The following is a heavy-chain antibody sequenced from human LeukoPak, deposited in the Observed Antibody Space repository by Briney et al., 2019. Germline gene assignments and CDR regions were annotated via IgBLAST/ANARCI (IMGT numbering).Heavy chain of an antibody. CDR3: AKSLTPDRDWFDS. CDR2: ISSSGRYI. Sequence: RPGGPLRLSCAPSGFSLDDYAMHWVRQVPGKGLEWVSSISSSGRYIYFADSMKGRFTISRDNAKNSVSLQMNSLRGEDTAVYYCAKSLTPDRDWFDSWGQGTLVIVSS. V-gene: IGHV3-21*04. CDR1: GFSLDDYA. D-gene: IGHD4/OR15-4a*01. J-gene: IGHJ5*01.